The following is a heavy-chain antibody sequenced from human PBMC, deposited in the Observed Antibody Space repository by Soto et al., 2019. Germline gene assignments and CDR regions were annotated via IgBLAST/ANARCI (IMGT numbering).Heavy chain of an antibody. CDR1: GYTFTSYY. Sequence: ASVKVSCKASGYTFTSYYMHWVRQAPGQGLEWMGIINPSGGSTNYAQKFQGRVTMTRDTSTSTVYMELSSLRSEDTAVYYCARGDTGTTPYYYYYGMDVWRQGTTVTVSS. V-gene: IGHV1-46*01. CDR3: ARGDTGTTPYYYYYGMDV. J-gene: IGHJ6*02. D-gene: IGHD1-7*01. CDR2: INPSGGST.